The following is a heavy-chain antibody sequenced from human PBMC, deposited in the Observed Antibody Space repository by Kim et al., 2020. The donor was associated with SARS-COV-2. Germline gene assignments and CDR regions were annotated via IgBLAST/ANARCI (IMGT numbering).Heavy chain of an antibody. CDR3: SCHSETSGCDL. J-gene: IGHJ5*02. CDR2: IRNKAKSYAT. D-gene: IGHD3-22*01. Sequence: GGSLRLSCAASGFTFSASAVQWVRQASGKGLEWVGRIRNKAKSYATAYAASVKDRFTISRDDPKNTAYLQMNSLTTEDTAVYYCSCHSETSGCDLWGQGTPVTVSS. CDR1: GFTFSASA. V-gene: IGHV3-73*01.